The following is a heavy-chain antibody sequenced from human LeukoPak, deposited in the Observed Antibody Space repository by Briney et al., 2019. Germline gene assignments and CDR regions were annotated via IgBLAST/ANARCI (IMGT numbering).Heavy chain of an antibody. CDR3: ARAVGDFWSGYSAFDI. J-gene: IGHJ3*02. CDR1: GGSISSGDYY. D-gene: IGHD3-3*01. V-gene: IGHV4-30-4*08. CDR2: IYYSGST. Sequence: SGTLSLTCTVSGGSISSGDYYWSWIRQPPGKGREWIGYIYYSGSTYYNPSLKSRVTISVDTSKNQFSLKLSSVTAADTAVYYCARAVGDFWSGYSAFDIWGQGTMVTVSS.